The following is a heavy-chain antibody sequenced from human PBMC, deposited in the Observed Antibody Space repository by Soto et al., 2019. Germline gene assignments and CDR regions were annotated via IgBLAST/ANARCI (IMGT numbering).Heavy chain of an antibody. CDR1: GYTFSSYS. J-gene: IGHJ4*02. D-gene: IGHD2-8*01. Sequence: QIQMVQSGAEVKQPGASGKISCKTSGYTFSSYSINWVRQAPGQGLEWMAWISTTSGNTHYAERVQGRVTVTLDKSARTAFMEMWGLTSDDTAVYFCARDNGYYDFWGQGTLVTVSS. V-gene: IGHV1-18*01. CDR2: ISTTSGNT. CDR3: ARDNGYYDF.